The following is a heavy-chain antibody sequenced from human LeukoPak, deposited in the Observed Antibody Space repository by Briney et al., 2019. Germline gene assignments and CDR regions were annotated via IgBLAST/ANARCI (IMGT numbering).Heavy chain of an antibody. J-gene: IGHJ4*02. CDR3: AKAHCSSTSCSRADN. V-gene: IGHV3-23*01. Sequence: GSLILSCAASGFTFNRNAMAWVRQAPGKRLEWVSASDGSGGTTFYADSVKGRVTISRVQSTNTVYLQMNSLRADDTAVYYCAKAHCSSTSCSRADNWGQGTLVTVSS. D-gene: IGHD2-2*01. CDR1: GFTFNRNA. CDR2: SDGSGGTT.